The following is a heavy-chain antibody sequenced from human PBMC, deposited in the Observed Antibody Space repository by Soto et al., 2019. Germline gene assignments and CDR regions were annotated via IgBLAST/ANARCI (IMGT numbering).Heavy chain of an antibody. J-gene: IGHJ5*02. Sequence: ASVKVSRKAAGYSFSRYVIIWVRQAPGQGLEWMGWISAYNGNTNSAEKLRGRLTMTTDASTTTAYMELRSLRSGDTAIYYCARDQGFRVVINSNWFDPWGQGTLVTVSS. V-gene: IGHV1-18*01. CDR3: ARDQGFRVVINSNWFDP. CDR2: ISAYNGNT. CDR1: GYSFSRYV. D-gene: IGHD2-21*01.